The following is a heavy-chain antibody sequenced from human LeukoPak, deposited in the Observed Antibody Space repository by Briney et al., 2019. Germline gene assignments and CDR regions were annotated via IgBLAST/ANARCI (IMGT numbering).Heavy chain of an antibody. D-gene: IGHD1-26*01. CDR1: GFISSGYW. J-gene: IGHJ4*02. CDR3: ARDGRSGHFDK. V-gene: IGHV3-74*01. Sequence: GGPLILCSAAGGFISSGYWIQCLRPAPRKVLPGVPGISSDRRITTYAASVKGRFTISRDTAKNTLRLQRSSVRAADTALYSCARDGRSGHFDKWGQGTLVSVSS. CDR2: ISSDRRIT.